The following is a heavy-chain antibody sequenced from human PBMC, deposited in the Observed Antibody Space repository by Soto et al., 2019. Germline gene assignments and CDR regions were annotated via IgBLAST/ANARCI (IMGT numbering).Heavy chain of an antibody. CDR2: ISGSGGST. V-gene: IGHV3-23*01. CDR3: AKDRQYYYDSSGRGKNAFDI. Sequence: GGSLRLSCAASGFTFSSYAMSWVRQAPGKGLERVSAISGSGGSTYYADSVKGRFTISRDNSKNTLYLQMNSLRAEDTAVYYCAKDRQYYYDSSGRGKNAFDIWGQGTMVTVSS. D-gene: IGHD3-22*01. CDR1: GFTFSSYA. J-gene: IGHJ3*02.